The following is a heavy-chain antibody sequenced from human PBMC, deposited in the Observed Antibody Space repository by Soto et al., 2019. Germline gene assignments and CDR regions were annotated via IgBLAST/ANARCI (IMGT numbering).Heavy chain of an antibody. Sequence: EMQLLESGGGLVQPGGSLKLSCAASGFTFSNYAMSWVRQAPGKGLEWVSTISGRGGNTYYADSVKGRFTISRDNSRNTLYLQMDSLRVEDSAVYSCAKAGCSGGTCYLYYFDYWGHGALVTVSS. CDR3: AKAGCSGGTCYLYYFDY. J-gene: IGHJ4*01. CDR1: GFTFSNYA. D-gene: IGHD2-15*01. V-gene: IGHV3-23*01. CDR2: ISGRGGNT.